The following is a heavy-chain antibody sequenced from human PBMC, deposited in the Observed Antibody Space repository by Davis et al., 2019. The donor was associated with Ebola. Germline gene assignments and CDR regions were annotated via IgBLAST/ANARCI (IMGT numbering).Heavy chain of an antibody. J-gene: IGHJ4*02. CDR1: GFTFSDYE. V-gene: IGHV3-48*03. CDR2: ISSSHETI. Sequence: GESLKISCAASGFTFSDYEMNWVRQAPGKGLEWVAYISSSHETIYYADSVKGRFTISRDNAMNSLYLQMDSLRAEDTAVYYCARNLRSGPSSSWHPFDNWGQGMLVTVSS. D-gene: IGHD6-13*01. CDR3: ARNLRSGPSSSWHPFDN.